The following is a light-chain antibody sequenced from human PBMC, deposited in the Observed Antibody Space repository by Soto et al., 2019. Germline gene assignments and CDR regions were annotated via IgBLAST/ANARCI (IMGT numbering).Light chain of an antibody. V-gene: IGKV1-27*01. CDR1: QVIANY. Sequence: DIQMTQSPSSLSASVGDRVTITCRASQVIANYLAWYQQKPGKVPKLLIYAASTLQSGVPSRFGGSGSGTDFTLTIGGLQPEDVATYYCQRYDSAPQTFGHGTKVEIK. J-gene: IGKJ1*01. CDR2: AAS. CDR3: QRYDSAPQT.